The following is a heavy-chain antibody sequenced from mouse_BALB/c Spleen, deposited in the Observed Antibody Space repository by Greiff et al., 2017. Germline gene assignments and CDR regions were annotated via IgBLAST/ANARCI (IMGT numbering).Heavy chain of an antibody. Sequence: QVQLKQSGPGLVAPSQSLSITCTVSGFSLPSYGVHWVRQPPGKGLEWLGVIWAGGSTHYNSALMSRLSISKDNSKSQVFLKRNSLQTDDTAMYYCARDRPFAYWGQGTLVTVSA. V-gene: IGHV2-9*02. CDR2: IWAGGST. J-gene: IGHJ3*01. CDR1: GFSLPSYG. CDR3: ARDRPFAY.